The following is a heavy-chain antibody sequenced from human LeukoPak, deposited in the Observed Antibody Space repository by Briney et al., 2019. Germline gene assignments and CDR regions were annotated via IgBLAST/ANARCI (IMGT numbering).Heavy chain of an antibody. CDR2: IYWDDDK. CDR3: AHRRYYYDSSGDYYFDY. Sequence: SGPTLANPTQTLTLTCTFSGFSLSTSGVGVGWIRQPPGKALEWLALIYWDDDKRYSPSLKSRLTITKDTSKNQVVLTMTNMDPVDTATYYCAHRRYYYDSSGDYYFDYWGQGTLVTVSS. V-gene: IGHV2-5*02. J-gene: IGHJ4*02. D-gene: IGHD3-22*01. CDR1: GFSLSTSGVG.